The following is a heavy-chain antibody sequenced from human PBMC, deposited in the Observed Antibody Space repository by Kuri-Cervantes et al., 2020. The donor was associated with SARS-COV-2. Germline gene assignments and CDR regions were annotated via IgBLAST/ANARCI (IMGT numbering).Heavy chain of an antibody. CDR2: IYSGGSST. CDR1: GFTFSSYA. D-gene: IGHD6-19*01. Sequence: GGSLRLSCAASGFTFSSYAMSWVRQAPGKGLEWVSVIYSGGSSTYYADSVKGRFTISRDNSKNTLYLQMNSLRAEDTAVYYCARDRGSQWLAFYDAFDIWGQGTMVTVSS. CDR3: ARDRGSQWLAFYDAFDI. V-gene: IGHV3-23*03. J-gene: IGHJ3*02.